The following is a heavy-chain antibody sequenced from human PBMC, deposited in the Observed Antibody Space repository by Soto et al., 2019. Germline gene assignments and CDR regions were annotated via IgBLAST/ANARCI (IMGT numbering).Heavy chain of an antibody. V-gene: IGHV3-30*18. CDR2: ISYDGSNK. J-gene: IGHJ4*02. CDR3: AKDANYYGSGSPDY. Sequence: QVQLVESGGGVVQPGRSLRLSCAASGFTFSSYGMHWVRQAPGPGLEWVAVISYDGSNKYYADSVKGRFTISRDNSKNTLYLQMNSLRAEDTAVYYCAKDANYYGSGSPDYWGQGTLVTVSS. CDR1: GFTFSSYG. D-gene: IGHD3-10*01.